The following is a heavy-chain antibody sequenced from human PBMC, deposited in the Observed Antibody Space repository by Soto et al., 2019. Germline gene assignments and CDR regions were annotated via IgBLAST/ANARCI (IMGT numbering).Heavy chain of an antibody. CDR2: IFYSGST. D-gene: IGHD6-13*01. J-gene: IGHJ4*02. CDR3: ARVYRQSGYSSSWVFDY. CDR1: GGSINSGGYY. Sequence: QVQLQESGPGLVKPSQTLSLICTVSGGSINSGGYYWNWIRQHPGKGLEWLGYIFYSGSTYYNPFLSRRVIIPAVEFEKQFTPHLSSVTAADTAVYFCARVYRQSGYSSSWVFDYWGQGTLVNVSS. V-gene: IGHV4-31*03.